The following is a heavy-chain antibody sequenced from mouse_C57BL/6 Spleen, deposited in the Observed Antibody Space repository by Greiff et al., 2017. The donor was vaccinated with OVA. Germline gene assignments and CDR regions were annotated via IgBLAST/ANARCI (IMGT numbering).Heavy chain of an antibody. V-gene: IGHV3-6*01. Sequence: EVQVVESGPGLVKPSQSLSLTCSVTGYSITSGYYWNWIRQFPGNKLEWMGYISYDGSNNYNPSLKNRISITRDTSKNQFFLKLNSVTTEDTATYYCAGDSDSSGYDYAMDYWGQGTSVTVSS. D-gene: IGHD3-2*02. CDR3: AGDSDSSGYDYAMDY. CDR1: GYSITSGYY. CDR2: ISYDGSN. J-gene: IGHJ4*01.